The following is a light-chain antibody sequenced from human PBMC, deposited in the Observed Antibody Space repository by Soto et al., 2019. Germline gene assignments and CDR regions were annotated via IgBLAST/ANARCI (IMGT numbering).Light chain of an antibody. CDR3: SSYTTVSTYV. Sequence: QSVLTQPASVSGSPGQSITISCTGTSSDVGGYNYVSWYQQHPGKAPKLMIXDVRNRPSGVSNRFSGSKSVNTASLTISGLQAEDEADYYCSSYTTVSTYVXXTGTKVTVL. J-gene: IGLJ1*01. V-gene: IGLV2-14*01. CDR1: SSDVGGYNY. CDR2: DVR.